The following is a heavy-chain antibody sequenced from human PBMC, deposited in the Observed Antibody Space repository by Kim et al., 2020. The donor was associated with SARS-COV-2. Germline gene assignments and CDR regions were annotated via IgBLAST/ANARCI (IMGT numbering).Heavy chain of an antibody. CDR3: ARGTAYCGGDCYSSYFDY. J-gene: IGHJ4*02. CDR2: INAGNGNT. CDR1: GYTFTSYA. D-gene: IGHD2-21*02. Sequence: ASVKVSCKASGYTFTSYAMHWVRQAPGQRLEWMGWINAGNGNTKYSQKFQGRVTITRDTSASTAYMELSSLRSEDTAVYYCARGTAYCGGDCYSSYFDYWGQGTLVTVSS. V-gene: IGHV1-3*01.